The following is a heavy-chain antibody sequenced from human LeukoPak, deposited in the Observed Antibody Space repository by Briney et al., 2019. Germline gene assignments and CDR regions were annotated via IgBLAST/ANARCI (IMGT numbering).Heavy chain of an antibody. CDR2: MNPNSGNT. Sequence: ASVKVSCKASGYTFTSYDINWVRQATGQGLEWMGWMNPNSGNTGYAQKFQGRVTMTTDTSISTAYMELSRLRSDDTALYYCARDFQNNNWYGGPGYYFDFWGQGTLVTVSS. D-gene: IGHD1-26*01. V-gene: IGHV1-8*02. CDR1: GYTFTSYD. J-gene: IGHJ4*02. CDR3: ARDFQNNNWYGGPGYYFDF.